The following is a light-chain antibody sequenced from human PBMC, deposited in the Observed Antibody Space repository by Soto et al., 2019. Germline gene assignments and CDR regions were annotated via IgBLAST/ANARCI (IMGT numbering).Light chain of an antibody. CDR3: QHYKMYSPWT. V-gene: IGKV1-5*01. CDR1: QSITTW. CDR2: DVS. Sequence: DIQMTQCPSTVASYSVRSVTITCRASQSITTWLAWYQQRPGKAPKLLIYDVSSLQSGVPSRFSGSGSGTEFTLTISSLQPDDFATYYCQHYKMYSPWTFGQGTRWIS. J-gene: IGKJ1*01.